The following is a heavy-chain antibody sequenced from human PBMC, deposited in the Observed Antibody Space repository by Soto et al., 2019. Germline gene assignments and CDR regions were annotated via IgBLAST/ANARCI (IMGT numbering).Heavy chain of an antibody. CDR1: GFTFSSHA. J-gene: IGHJ6*04. Sequence: EVQLMESGGGLVQPGGSLRLSCTASGFTFSSHAMSWVRQAPGKGLECVSSISVNGGPTNYADSVKGRFTISRDNYRNTLYLQMNSLRAEDTAVYYCAKGGPRHWSGYSGGVWGKGATVTVSS. CDR3: AKGGPRHWSGYSGGV. V-gene: IGHV3-23*01. D-gene: IGHD3-3*01. CDR2: ISVNGGPT.